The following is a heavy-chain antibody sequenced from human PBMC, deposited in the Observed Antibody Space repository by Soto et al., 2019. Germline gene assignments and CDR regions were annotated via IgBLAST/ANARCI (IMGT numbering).Heavy chain of an antibody. Sequence: GGSLRLSCAASGFSFSGSDMHWVRQASGEGLEWVGRIKTKAENYATALAASVKGRFSISRDDSKNTAYLEMNSLKTEDTAVYYCTRRDCRGGDCYSDFDYWGQGALVTVSS. CDR2: IKTKAENYAT. CDR3: TRRDCRGGDCYSDFDY. V-gene: IGHV3-73*01. D-gene: IGHD2-21*02. J-gene: IGHJ4*02. CDR1: GFSFSGSD.